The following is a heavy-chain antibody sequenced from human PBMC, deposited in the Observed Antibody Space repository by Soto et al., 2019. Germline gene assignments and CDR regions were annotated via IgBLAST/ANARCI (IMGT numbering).Heavy chain of an antibody. J-gene: IGHJ3*02. V-gene: IGHV4-61*01. D-gene: IGHD1-1*01. CDR3: AIGSSTTGAFDI. Sequence: ETLSLTCTVSGGSVSSGSYYWSWIRQPPGKGLEWIGYIYYSGSTNYNPSLKSRVTISVDTSKNQFSLKLSSVTAADTAVYYCAIGSSTTGAFDIWGQGTMVTVSS. CDR2: IYYSGST. CDR1: GGSVSSGSYY.